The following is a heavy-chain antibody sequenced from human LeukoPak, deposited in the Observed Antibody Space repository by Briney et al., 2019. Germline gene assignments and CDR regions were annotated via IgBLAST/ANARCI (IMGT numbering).Heavy chain of an antibody. CDR3: AATRAYSYGYVDN. V-gene: IGHV4-4*02. Sequence: SETLSLTCAVSGGSISSSNWWSWVRQPPGKGLEWIGEIYHSGSTNYNPSLKSRVTISVDKSKNQFSLKLSSVTAADTAVYYCAATRAYSYGYVDNWGQGTLVTVSS. CDR1: GGSISSSNW. CDR2: IYHSGST. D-gene: IGHD5-18*01. J-gene: IGHJ4*02.